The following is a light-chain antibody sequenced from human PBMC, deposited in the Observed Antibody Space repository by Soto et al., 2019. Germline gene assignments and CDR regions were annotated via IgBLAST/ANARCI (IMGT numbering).Light chain of an antibody. Sequence: QSVLTQPASVSGSPGQSITISCTGTSSDVGGYNYVSWYQQHPGKAPKLMIYDVSNRPSGVSYRFSGSKSGNTASLTISGLQAEDEADYYCSSFTTSTTVLFGGGTKLTVL. CDR3: SSFTTSTTVL. CDR1: SSDVGGYNY. J-gene: IGLJ2*01. CDR2: DVS. V-gene: IGLV2-14*01.